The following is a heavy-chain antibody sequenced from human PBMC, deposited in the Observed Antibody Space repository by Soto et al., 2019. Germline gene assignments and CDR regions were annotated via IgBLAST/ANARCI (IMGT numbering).Heavy chain of an antibody. CDR3: ARVHSSGIFYFVDP. V-gene: IGHV1-69*13. CDR1: GGTFDSYV. J-gene: IGHJ5*02. Sequence: SVKVSCKASGGTFDSYVISWLRQAPGQGLEWMGGIMPIFGTPNYAQKFRGRVTISADESTSTAYLELSSLTSDDTAVYYCARVHSSGIFYFVDPWGQGTLVTDSS. CDR2: IMPIFGTP. D-gene: IGHD3-10*01.